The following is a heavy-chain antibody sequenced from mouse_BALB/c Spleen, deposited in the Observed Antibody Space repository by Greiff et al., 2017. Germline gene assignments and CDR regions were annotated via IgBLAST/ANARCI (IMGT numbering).Heavy chain of an antibody. CDR3: ARYYGSSYWYFDV. D-gene: IGHD1-1*01. CDR2: IDPYNGGT. V-gene: IGHV1S135*01. J-gene: IGHJ1*01. CDR1: GYSFTDYY. Sequence: EVKVVESGPELVKPGASVKVSCKASGYSFTDYYMYWVKQSHGKSLEWIGYIDPYNGGTSYNQKFKGKATLTVDKSSSTAFMHLNSLTSEDSAVYYCARYYGSSYWYFDVWGAGTTVTVSS.